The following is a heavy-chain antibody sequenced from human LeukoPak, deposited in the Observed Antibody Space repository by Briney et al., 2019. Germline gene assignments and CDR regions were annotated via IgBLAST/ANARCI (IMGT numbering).Heavy chain of an antibody. D-gene: IGHD3-16*01. J-gene: IGHJ6*03. Sequence: ASVKVSCKASGGTFSSYAISWVRQAPGQGLEWMGWISGYNGETNYVQKFQGRVTMTTDSSTSTAYMELRSLRSDDTAVYYCAREEGGNYYYMDVWGKGTTVTVSS. CDR2: ISGYNGET. CDR3: AREEGGNYYYMDV. V-gene: IGHV1-18*01. CDR1: GGTFSSYA.